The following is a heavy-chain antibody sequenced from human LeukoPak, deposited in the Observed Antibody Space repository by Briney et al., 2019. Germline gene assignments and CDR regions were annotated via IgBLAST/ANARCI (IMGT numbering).Heavy chain of an antibody. D-gene: IGHD3-3*01. J-gene: IGHJ4*02. V-gene: IGHV4-59*12. CDR3: ARGERYDFHFDY. Sequence: SETLSLTCTVSGGSISRYYWSWIRQPPGKGLEWIGYIYYSGSTNYNPSLKSRVTISVDTSKKQFSLKLSSVTAADTAVYYCARGERYDFHFDYWGQGTLVTVSS. CDR1: GGSISRYY. CDR2: IYYSGST.